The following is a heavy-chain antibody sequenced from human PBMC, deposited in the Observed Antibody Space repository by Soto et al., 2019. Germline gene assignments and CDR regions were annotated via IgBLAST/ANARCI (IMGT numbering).Heavy chain of an antibody. CDR2: IYYSGST. CDR1: GGSISSYY. Sequence: SETLSLTCTVAGGSISSYYWSWIRQPPGKGLEWIGYIYYSGSTYYNPSLKSRVTISVDTSKNQFSLKLSSVTAADTAVYYCARTMGHTLGFDPWGQGTLVTVSS. J-gene: IGHJ5*02. V-gene: IGHV4-59*06. CDR3: ARTMGHTLGFDP. D-gene: IGHD3-10*01.